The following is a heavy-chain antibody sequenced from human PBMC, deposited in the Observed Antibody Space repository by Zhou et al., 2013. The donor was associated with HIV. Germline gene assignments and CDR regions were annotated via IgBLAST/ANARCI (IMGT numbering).Heavy chain of an antibody. CDR3: ARGGGDGRDWHLDT. V-gene: IGHV1-2*02. Sequence: QVQLVQSGAEVKEPGASVKVSCKASGYTFSGYYMHWWRQAPGQGLEWMGWIRPVYGARNYARRFQGRINFDRDIYRENAYMDLSGLKSDDTAVYFCARGGGDGRDWHLDTWGQGTPVIVSS. D-gene: IGHD1-7*01. J-gene: IGHJ5*02. CDR2: IRPVYGAR. CDR1: GYTFSGYY.